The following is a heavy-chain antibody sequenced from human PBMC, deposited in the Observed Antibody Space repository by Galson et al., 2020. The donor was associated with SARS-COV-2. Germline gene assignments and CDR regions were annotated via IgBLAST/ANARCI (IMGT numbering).Heavy chain of an antibody. D-gene: IGHD6-19*01. CDR2: TAWDGDK. V-gene: IGHV2-70*11. CDR1: GFSLTTSGMC. J-gene: IGHJ4*02. Sequence: ESGPTLVKPTQTLTLTCTFSGFSLTTSGMCVNRIRQPPGKALEWLARTAWDGDKYYSTSLKTRLTISKDTSKNQVVLTMTNMDPVDTATYYCARINSSGCRGNYWGQGTLVTVSS. CDR3: ARINSSGCRGNY.